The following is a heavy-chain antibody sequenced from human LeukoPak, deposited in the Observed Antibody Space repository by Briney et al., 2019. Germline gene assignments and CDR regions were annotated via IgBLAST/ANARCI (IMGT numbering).Heavy chain of an antibody. V-gene: IGHV3-64*01. J-gene: IGHJ4*02. CDR3: ARGQSGTYYAPDNY. CDR1: GFTFNSYS. Sequence: GGSLRLSCAASGFTFNSYSMHWVRQAPGRGLEYVSGISSNGDNTYYANSVKGRFTISRDNSKKTLYLQMDSLRAEDMAIYFCARGQSGTYYAPDNYWGQGTLVTVSS. CDR2: ISSNGDNT. D-gene: IGHD1-26*01.